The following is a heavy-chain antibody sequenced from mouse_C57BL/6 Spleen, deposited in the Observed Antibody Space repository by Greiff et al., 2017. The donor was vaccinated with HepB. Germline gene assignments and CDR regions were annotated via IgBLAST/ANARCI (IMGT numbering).Heavy chain of an antibody. CDR2: ISSGGDYI. CDR3: TREDYAADYYAMDY. V-gene: IGHV5-9-1*02. CDR1: GFTFSSYA. D-gene: IGHD2-4*01. J-gene: IGHJ4*01. Sequence: EVQLVESGEGLVKPGGSLKLSCAASGFTFSSYAMSWVRQTPEKRLEWVAYISSGGDYIYYADTVKGRFTISRDNARNTLYLQMSSLKSEDTAMYYSTREDYAADYYAMDYWGQGTSVTVSS.